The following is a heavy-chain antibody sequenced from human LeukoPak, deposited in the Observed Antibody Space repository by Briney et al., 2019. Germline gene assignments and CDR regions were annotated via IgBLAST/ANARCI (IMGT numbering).Heavy chain of an antibody. Sequence: GGSLRLSCAASGFTFSSYAMSWVRQAPGKGLEWVSAISGSGGSTYYADSVKGRFTIARDNSKNSLYLQMNSLRAEDTAVYYCARSKRSHTGDAFDIWGQGTMVTVSS. CDR3: ARSKRSHTGDAFDI. J-gene: IGHJ3*02. D-gene: IGHD5-24*01. CDR1: GFTFSSYA. CDR2: ISGSGGST. V-gene: IGHV3-23*01.